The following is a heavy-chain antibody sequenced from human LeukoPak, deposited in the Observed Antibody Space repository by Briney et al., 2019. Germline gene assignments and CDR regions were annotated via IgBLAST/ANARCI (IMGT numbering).Heavy chain of an antibody. CDR2: IGAAGGSK. CDR1: GFTFSSYV. J-gene: IGHJ4*02. Sequence: GGSLRLSCAASGFTFSSYVMSWVRQAPGKGLEWVSSIGAAGGSKNYADSVKGWFTISRDNSKSTLYLQMSSLSPDDTAVYYCAKGGGLSCYDYWGQGTLVTVSS. V-gene: IGHV3-23*01. CDR3: AKGGGLSCYDY. D-gene: IGHD2-15*01.